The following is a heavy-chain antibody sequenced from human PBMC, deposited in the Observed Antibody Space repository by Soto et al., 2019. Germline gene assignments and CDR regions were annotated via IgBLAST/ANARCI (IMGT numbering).Heavy chain of an antibody. CDR1: GGTFSSYA. Sequence: ASVKVSCKASGGTFSSYAISWVRQAPGQGLEWMGGIIPTFGTPNYAQKFQGRVTITADGSTSTAYMQLSSLRSEDTAVYYCAINYYDSSGYPYYFDYWGQGTLVTVSS. D-gene: IGHD3-22*01. CDR2: IIPTFGTP. CDR3: AINYYDSSGYPYYFDY. V-gene: IGHV1-69*13. J-gene: IGHJ4*02.